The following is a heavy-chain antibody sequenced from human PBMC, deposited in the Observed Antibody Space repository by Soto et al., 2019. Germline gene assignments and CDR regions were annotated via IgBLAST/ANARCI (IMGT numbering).Heavy chain of an antibody. CDR3: TKDVADCGGDCFSGFDS. D-gene: IGHD2-21*02. CDR1: GFTFTNSA. Sequence: GGSLRLSCAASGFTFTNSAMNWVRQAPGKGLEWVSTMTGSGGSTYYADSVKGRFTISRDTSKNTVYLHMNSLRAEDTAVYYCTKDVADCGGDCFSGFDSWGQGTLVTVSS. V-gene: IGHV3-23*01. J-gene: IGHJ4*02. CDR2: MTGSGGST.